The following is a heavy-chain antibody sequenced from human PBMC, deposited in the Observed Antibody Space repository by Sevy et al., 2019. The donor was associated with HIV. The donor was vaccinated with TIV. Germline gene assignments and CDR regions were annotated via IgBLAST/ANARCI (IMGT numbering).Heavy chain of an antibody. CDR3: ARARGSYSFYY. D-gene: IGHD1-26*01. Sequence: GGSLRLSCAGTGFTFSGYYMGWFRQAPGRGLEWLSYISNSGTTMSDADSVKSRFTISRDNAKNSLFLQMNSLRAEDTAVYYCARARGSYSFYYWGRGALVTVSS. CDR2: ISNSGTTM. V-gene: IGHV3-11*01. J-gene: IGHJ4*02. CDR1: GFTFSGYY.